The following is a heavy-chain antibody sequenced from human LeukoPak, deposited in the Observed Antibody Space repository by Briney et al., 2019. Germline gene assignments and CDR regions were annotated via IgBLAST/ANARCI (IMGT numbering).Heavy chain of an antibody. D-gene: IGHD6-13*01. V-gene: IGHV6-1*01. CDR3: ARLHSSSWPSIIDY. Sequence: SQTLSLTCAISGDSVSSNSAAWNWIRQSPSRGLEWLGRTYYRSKWYNDYAVSVKSRITINPDTSKNQFSLKLSSVTAADTAVYYCARLHSSSWPSIIDYWGQGTLVTVSS. CDR1: GDSVSSNSAA. J-gene: IGHJ4*02. CDR2: TYYRSKWYN.